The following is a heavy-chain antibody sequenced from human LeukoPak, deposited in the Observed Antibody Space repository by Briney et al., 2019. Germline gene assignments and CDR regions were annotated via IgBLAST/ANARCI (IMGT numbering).Heavy chain of an antibody. V-gene: IGHV3-11*01. CDR2: SSSSGRTI. D-gene: IGHD3/OR15-3a*01. J-gene: IGHJ4*02. Sequence: GGSLRLSCAASGVTFSDYYMSWIRQAPGKGLGRVSYSSSSGRTIYYADSVKGRFTISRDNSKNTLYLQMNSLGAEDTALYYCAKGSKNMIFGAQLDYWGQGTLVTVSS. CDR3: AKGSKNMIFGAQLDY. CDR1: GVTFSDYY.